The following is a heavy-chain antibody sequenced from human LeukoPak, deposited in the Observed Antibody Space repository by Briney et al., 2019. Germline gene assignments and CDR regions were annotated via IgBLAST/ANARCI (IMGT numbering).Heavy chain of an antibody. CDR3: ARGYSSNWYLDT. CDR1: GGSISGYC. V-gene: IGHV4-59*01. D-gene: IGHD6-13*01. Sequence: PSETPSLTCTVSGGSISGYCWSWIRQSPGSRLEWIGYFCYSGSANSSPNYNPSLKSRVTMSVDTSKNHFSLNLSSVIAADTAMYYCARGYSSNWYLDTWGQGTLVTVSS. J-gene: IGHJ4*02. CDR2: FCYSGSA.